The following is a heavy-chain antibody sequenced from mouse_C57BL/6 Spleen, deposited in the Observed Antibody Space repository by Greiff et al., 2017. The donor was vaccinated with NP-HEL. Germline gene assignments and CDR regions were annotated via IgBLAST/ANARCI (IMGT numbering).Heavy chain of an antibody. J-gene: IGHJ2*01. CDR1: GYTFTSYW. V-gene: IGHV1-7*01. CDR2: INPSSGYT. Sequence: VKLVESGAELAKPGASVKLSCKASGYTFTSYWMHWVKQRPGQGLEWIGYINPSSGYTKYNQKFKDKATLTADQSSSTAYMQLGSLTYEDSAVYYCARGGYYYFDYWGQGTTLTVSS. CDR3: ARGGYYYFDY. D-gene: IGHD2-14*01.